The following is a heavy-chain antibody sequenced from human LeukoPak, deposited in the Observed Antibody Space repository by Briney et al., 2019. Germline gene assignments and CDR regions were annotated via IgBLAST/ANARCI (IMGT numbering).Heavy chain of an antibody. CDR2: ISSDGRNI. CDR1: GFTFSTYA. V-gene: IGHV3-21*01. CDR3: ARGETHYYDSSSYNSGFGLY. J-gene: IGHJ4*02. D-gene: IGHD3-22*01. Sequence: GGFLRLSCAASGFTFSTYAMNWVRQAPGKGLEWVSSISSDGRNIFYADSVKGRFTISRDNAKNSLYLEMNSLRAEDTAVYYCARGETHYYDSSSYNSGFGLYWGQGTLVTVSS.